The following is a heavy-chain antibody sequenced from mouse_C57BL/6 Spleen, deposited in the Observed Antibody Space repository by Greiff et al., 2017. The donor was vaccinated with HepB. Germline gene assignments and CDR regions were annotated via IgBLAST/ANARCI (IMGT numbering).Heavy chain of an antibody. CDR2: IRLKSDNYAT. J-gene: IGHJ3*01. CDR1: GFTFSNYW. CDR3: TGMLRLRSWFAY. V-gene: IGHV6-3*01. D-gene: IGHD3-2*02. Sequence: EVMLVESGGGLVQPGGSMKLSCVASGFTFSNYWMNWVRQSPEKGLEWVAQIRLKSDNYATHYAESVKGRFTISRDDSKSSVYLQMNNLRAEDTGIYYCTGMLRLRSWFAYWGQGTLVTVSA.